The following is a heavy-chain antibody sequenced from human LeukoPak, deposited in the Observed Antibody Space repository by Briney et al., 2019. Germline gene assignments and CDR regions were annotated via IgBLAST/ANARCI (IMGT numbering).Heavy chain of an antibody. J-gene: IGHJ4*02. Sequence: GGSLRLSCAASGFSFSSYWMSWVRQAPGKGLEWVANIKQDGSERYYVDSVKGRFTVSRDNAKNSVYLQMNSLRAEDTAVYYCARLEYTSSSRDFDYWGQRTLVTVSS. CDR3: ARLEYTSSSRDFDY. D-gene: IGHD6-6*01. CDR1: GFSFSSYW. CDR2: IKQDGSER. V-gene: IGHV3-7*01.